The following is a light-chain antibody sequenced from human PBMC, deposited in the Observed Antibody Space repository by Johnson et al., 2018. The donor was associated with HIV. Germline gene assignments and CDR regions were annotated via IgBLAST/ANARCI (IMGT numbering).Light chain of an antibody. J-gene: IGLJ1*01. CDR2: ENN. V-gene: IGLV1-51*02. CDR3: GTWDGGLTTNYV. Sequence: QSVLTQPPSVSAAPGQKVTISCSGSSSNIGNNYVSWYQQLPGTAPKLLIYENNKRPSGIPDRFSGSKSGTSATLDITGLQTGDEADYYCGTWDGGLTTNYVFGTGTKVTVL. CDR1: SSNIGNNY.